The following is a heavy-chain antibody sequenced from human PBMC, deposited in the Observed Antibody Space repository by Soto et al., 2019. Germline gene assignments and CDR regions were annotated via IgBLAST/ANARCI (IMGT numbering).Heavy chain of an antibody. CDR2: IDTSGNT. Sequence: PSETLSLTCTVSVDSITTYYWSWIRQPAGKGLEWIGRIDTSGNTNYNPALKSRVTMSVDTSKKQFSLKLTSVTAADAAVYYCPMYSHNGFQTEGMDVWGRGTTVTVSS. V-gene: IGHV4-4*07. CDR3: PMYSHNGFQTEGMDV. J-gene: IGHJ6*02. D-gene: IGHD6-13*01. CDR1: VDSITTYY.